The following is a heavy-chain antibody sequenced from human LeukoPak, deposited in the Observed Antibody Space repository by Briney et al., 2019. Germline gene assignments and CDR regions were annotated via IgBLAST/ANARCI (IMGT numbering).Heavy chain of an antibody. D-gene: IGHD4-17*01. V-gene: IGHV4-4*07. CDR2: IYTSGST. CDR1: GGSISSYY. Sequence: PSETLSLTCTVSGGSISSYYWSWIRQPAGKGLEWIGRIYTSGSTNYNPSLKSRFTISVDTSKNQFSLKLSSVTAADTALYYRARGYYGDYVLDYFDYWGQGTLVTVSS. CDR3: ARGYYGDYVLDYFDY. J-gene: IGHJ4*02.